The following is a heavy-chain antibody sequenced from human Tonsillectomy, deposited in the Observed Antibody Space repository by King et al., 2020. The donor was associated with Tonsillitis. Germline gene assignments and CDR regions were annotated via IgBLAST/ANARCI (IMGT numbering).Heavy chain of an antibody. CDR3: TLLYIPSFDY. Sequence: VQLVESGGGLVQPGGSLRLSCSASGFTFSSYAMHWVRQAPGKGLDYVSAISSNGGSTYYADSVKGRFTISRDNSKNTLYLQMSSLRAEDTAVYYCTLLYIPSFDYWGQGTLVTVSS. D-gene: IGHD2-2*02. CDR1: GFTFSSYA. J-gene: IGHJ4*02. CDR2: ISSNGGST. V-gene: IGHV3-64D*06.